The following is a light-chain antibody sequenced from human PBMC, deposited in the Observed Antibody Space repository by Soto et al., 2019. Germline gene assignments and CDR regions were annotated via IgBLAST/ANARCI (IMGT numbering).Light chain of an antibody. CDR3: QQYDNWPPWT. V-gene: IGKV3-15*01. CDR2: GAS. Sequence: ENEMTQSPSTLSVSPGDSVTISCLASQSVSTCLAWYQQKPGRAPTLLIYGASTRATGIPARFSGSGSGTEFTLTISSLQSEDFAVYYCQQYDNWPPWTFGQGTKVDIK. J-gene: IGKJ1*01. CDR1: QSVSTC.